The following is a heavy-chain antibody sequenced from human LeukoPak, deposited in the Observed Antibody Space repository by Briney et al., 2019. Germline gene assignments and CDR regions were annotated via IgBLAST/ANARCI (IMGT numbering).Heavy chain of an antibody. CDR3: ARGIVSNRENYFGY. V-gene: IGHV4-59*01. CDR2: IYYSGST. Sequence: PSETLSLTCTVSGGSISSYYWSWIRQPPGKGLEWIGYIYYSGSTNYNPSLKSRVTISVDTSKNQFSLKLSSVTAADTAMYYCARGIVSNRENYFGYWGQGTLVTVSS. D-gene: IGHD1-14*01. J-gene: IGHJ4*02. CDR1: GGSISSYY.